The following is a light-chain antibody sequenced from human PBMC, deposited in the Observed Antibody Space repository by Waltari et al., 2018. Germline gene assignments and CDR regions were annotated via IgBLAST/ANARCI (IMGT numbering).Light chain of an antibody. V-gene: IGKV1-5*01. CDR1: QRVSDW. CDR2: DVS. J-gene: IGKJ1*01. CDR3: QHYSHSSPWT. Sequence: DIQMTQSPSTLSASVGDRVTIPCRASQRVSDWLAWYQQKPGKAPELLIFDVSTLKSGVPSRFSGRGSGTEFTLTISSLQPDDFATYYCQHYSHSSPWTFGQGTKVEIK.